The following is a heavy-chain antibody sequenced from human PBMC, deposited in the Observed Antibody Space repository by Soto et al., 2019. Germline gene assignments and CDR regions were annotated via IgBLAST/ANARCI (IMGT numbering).Heavy chain of an antibody. D-gene: IGHD3-10*01. CDR3: ARVFYGSGPDYYYYGMDV. Sequence: GGSLRLSCAASGFTFSSYWMHWVRQAPGKGLVWVSRINSDGSSTSYADSVKGRFTISRDNAKNTLYLQMNSLRAEDTAVYYYARVFYGSGPDYYYYGMDVWGQGTTVTVSS. CDR2: INSDGSST. J-gene: IGHJ6*02. CDR1: GFTFSSYW. V-gene: IGHV3-74*01.